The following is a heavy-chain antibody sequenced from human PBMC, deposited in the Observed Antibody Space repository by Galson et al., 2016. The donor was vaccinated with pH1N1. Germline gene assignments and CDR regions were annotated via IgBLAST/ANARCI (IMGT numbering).Heavy chain of an antibody. J-gene: IGHJ3*02. Sequence: SLRLSCAASGFTFSSYGMHWVRQAPGKGLEWVGRIKRKIDGETTDYTAPVKGRFTISRDDSQKTLFLQMNSLKTEDTAVYYCTTGRLGYCSGGDCYPYDASDIWGQGTMVIVSS. CDR3: TTGRLGYCSGGDCYPYDASDI. CDR1: GFTFSSYG. D-gene: IGHD2-15*01. CDR2: IKRKIDGETT. V-gene: IGHV3-15*01.